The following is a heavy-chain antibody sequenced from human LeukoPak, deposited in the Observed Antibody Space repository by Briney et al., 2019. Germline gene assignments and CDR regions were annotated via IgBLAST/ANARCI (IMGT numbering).Heavy chain of an antibody. D-gene: IGHD2-2*01. V-gene: IGHV3-23*01. CDR1: GFTVSSNF. J-gene: IGHJ6*03. CDR3: AKAQYCSSTSCYEDYYYYMDV. Sequence: GGSLRLSCAASGFTVSSNFMSWVRQAPGKGLEWVSAISGSGGSTYYADSVKGRFTISRDNSKNTLYLQMNSLRAEDTAVYYCAKAQYCSSTSCYEDYYYYMDVWGKGTTVTISS. CDR2: ISGSGGST.